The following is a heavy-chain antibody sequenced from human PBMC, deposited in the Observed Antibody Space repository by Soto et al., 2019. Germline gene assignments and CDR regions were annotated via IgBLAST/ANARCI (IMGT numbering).Heavy chain of an antibody. CDR3: ARHSQPTTYFYGSGSYYPPHGMDV. J-gene: IGHJ6*02. Sequence: GESLKISSKGSVYSFTSYCIGWVRQMPGKGREWMGIIYPGDSESRYSPSFQGQVTISADKAITTAYLQLSSLKASDTALYYCARHSQPTTYFYGSGSYYPPHGMDVWGQGTTVNVSS. V-gene: IGHV5-51*01. CDR2: IYPGDSES. D-gene: IGHD3-10*01. CDR1: VYSFTSYC.